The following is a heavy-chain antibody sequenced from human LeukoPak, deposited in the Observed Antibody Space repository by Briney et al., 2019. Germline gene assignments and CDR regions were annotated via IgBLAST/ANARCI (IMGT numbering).Heavy chain of an antibody. J-gene: IGHJ6*02. V-gene: IGHV5-51*01. CDR3: ARQKHYYYAMDV. Sequence: GESLKISCKGFGYRFTSFWIAWVRQMPGKGLEWMGIIYPGDSETRYSPSFQGQVTISADKSGSTAFLQWSSLKAPDTAMYYCARQKHYYYAMDVWGQGTTVTVSS. CDR1: GYRFTSFW. CDR2: IYPGDSET.